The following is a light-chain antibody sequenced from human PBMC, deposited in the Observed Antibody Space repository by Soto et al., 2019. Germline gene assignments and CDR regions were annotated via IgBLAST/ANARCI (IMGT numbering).Light chain of an antibody. V-gene: IGKV1-5*03. CDR1: QSISSW. J-gene: IGKJ1*01. CDR2: KAS. CDR3: QQYNSYSPAT. Sequence: DIQMTQSPSTLSASVGDRVTITCRASQSISSWLAWYQRKPGKAPKLLIYKASSLESGVPSRFSGSGSGTEFTLTISSLQPDDFATYYCQQYNSYSPATFGQGTKVEIK.